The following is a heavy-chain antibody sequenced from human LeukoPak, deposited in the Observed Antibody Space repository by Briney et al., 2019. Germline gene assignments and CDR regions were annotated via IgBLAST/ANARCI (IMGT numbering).Heavy chain of an antibody. D-gene: IGHD3-10*01. J-gene: IGHJ4*02. CDR3: ARELRAAPSAFDY. CDR2: ISSGGSYT. CDR1: GFPFSDYS. Sequence: GGSLRLSCAVSGFPFSDYSMSWIRQAPGKGLEWVSYISSGGSYTNYADPVKGRFTISRDNAKYSLYLQMNSLRSEDTAVYYCARELRAAPSAFDYWGQGTLVTVSS. V-gene: IGHV3-11*05.